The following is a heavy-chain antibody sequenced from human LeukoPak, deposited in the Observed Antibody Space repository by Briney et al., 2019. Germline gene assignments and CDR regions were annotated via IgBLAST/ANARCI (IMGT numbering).Heavy chain of an antibody. D-gene: IGHD2-2*01. J-gene: IGHJ5*02. Sequence: ASVKVSCKASGYTFTSYDINWVRQATGQGLEWMGWMNPNSGNTGYAQKFQGRVTMTRNTSISTAYMELSSLRSEDTAVYYCARGLLVPAASFYWFDPWGQGTLVTVSS. CDR2: MNPNSGNT. CDR1: GYTFTSYD. CDR3: ARGLLVPAASFYWFDP. V-gene: IGHV1-8*01.